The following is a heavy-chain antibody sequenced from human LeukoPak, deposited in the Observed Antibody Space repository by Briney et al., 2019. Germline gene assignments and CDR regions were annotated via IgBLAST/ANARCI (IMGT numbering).Heavy chain of an antibody. Sequence: GGSLRLSCAASGFTFSSYAMHWVRQAPGKGLEWVAVISYDGSNKYYADSVKGRFTISRDNSKNTLYLQMNSLRAEDTAVYYCARESSGWYGSDYWGQGTLVTVPS. V-gene: IGHV3-30*04. CDR2: ISYDGSNK. CDR1: GFTFSSYA. J-gene: IGHJ4*02. CDR3: ARESSGWYGSDY. D-gene: IGHD6-19*01.